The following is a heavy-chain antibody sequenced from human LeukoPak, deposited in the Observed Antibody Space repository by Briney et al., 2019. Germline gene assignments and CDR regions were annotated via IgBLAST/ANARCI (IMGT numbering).Heavy chain of an antibody. CDR3: ARDIVGATGDAFDI. V-gene: IGHV3-21*01. CDR1: GFTLSSYS. D-gene: IGHD1-26*01. CDR2: ISSSSAYI. Sequence: GGSLRLSCAASGFTLSSYSMNWVRQAPGKGLEWVSSISSSSAYIHYTDSVKGRFTVSRDNAKNSLYLQMNSLRAEDAAVYYCARDIVGATGDAFDIWGQGTMVTVSS. J-gene: IGHJ3*02.